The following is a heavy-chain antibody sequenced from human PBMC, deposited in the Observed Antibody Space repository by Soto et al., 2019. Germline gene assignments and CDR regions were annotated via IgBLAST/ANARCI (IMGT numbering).Heavy chain of an antibody. J-gene: IGHJ3*02. CDR2: IYYSGST. CDR3: XVITGTTPADAFDI. Sequence: SETLSLTCTVSGGSISSGGYYWSWIRQHPGKGLGWIGYIYYSGSTYYNPSLKSRVTISVDTSKNQFSLKLSSVTAADTAVYYCXVITGTTPADAFDIWGQGTMVTISS. V-gene: IGHV4-31*03. CDR1: GGSISSGGYY. D-gene: IGHD1-7*01.